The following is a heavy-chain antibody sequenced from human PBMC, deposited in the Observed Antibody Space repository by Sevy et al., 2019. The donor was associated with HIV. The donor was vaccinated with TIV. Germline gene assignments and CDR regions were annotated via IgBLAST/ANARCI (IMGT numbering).Heavy chain of an antibody. J-gene: IGHJ3*02. CDR2: INPNTSDT. V-gene: IGHV1-2*02. Sequence: ASVKVSCKASGYSFTGYYMNWVRQAPGQGLEWMGWINPNTSDTTYSEKFEGRVTMTRDSSLSTAYLELRVLRSDDTAVYYCARDFLAVTSIPSDAFDIWGQGTLVTVS. D-gene: IGHD2-21*02. CDR3: ARDFLAVTSIPSDAFDI. CDR1: GYSFTGYY.